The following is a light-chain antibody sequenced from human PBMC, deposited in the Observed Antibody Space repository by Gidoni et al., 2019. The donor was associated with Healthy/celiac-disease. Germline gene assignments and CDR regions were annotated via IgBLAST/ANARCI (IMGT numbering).Light chain of an antibody. J-gene: IGKJ3*01. CDR1: QSLLHSNGYNY. CDR3: MQALQTPRT. CDR2: LGS. V-gene: IGKV2-28*01. Sequence: DIVMTQFPLSLPVTPGEPASISCRSSQSLLHSNGYNYLDWYLQKPGQSPQLLIYLGSNRASGVPDRFSGSGSGTEFTLKISKVEAEDVGVYYCMQALQTPRTFXPXTKVDIK.